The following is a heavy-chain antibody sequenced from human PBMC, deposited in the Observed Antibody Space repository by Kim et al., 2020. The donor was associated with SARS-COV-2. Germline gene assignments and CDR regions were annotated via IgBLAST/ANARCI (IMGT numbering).Heavy chain of an antibody. CDR3: AKNKAPGGRGNALDG. D-gene: IGHD2-15*01. V-gene: IGHV3-23*01. Sequence: GGSLRLSCAASGFMVKRYAMTWVRQPPGKGLEWISIGSINGNTNYADSVKGRFSMSRDSSANTVYLHMNSLRAEDTAVYYCAKNKAPGGRGNALDGWGQGTTVTV. CDR1: GFMVKRYA. J-gene: IGHJ6*02. CDR2: IGSINGNT.